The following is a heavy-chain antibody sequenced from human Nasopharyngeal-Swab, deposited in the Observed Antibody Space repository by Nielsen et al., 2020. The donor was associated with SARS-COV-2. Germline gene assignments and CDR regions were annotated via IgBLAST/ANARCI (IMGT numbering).Heavy chain of an antibody. J-gene: IGHJ6*02. V-gene: IGHV3-7*01. CDR1: GFTFSSYW. CDR3: ARGGNYYDSSGYVYYYYGMDV. CDR2: IKQDGSEK. Sequence: GVSLRLSCAASGFTFSSYWMSWVRQAPGKGLEWVANIKQDGSEKYYVDSVKGRFTISRDNAKNSLYLQMNSLRAEDTAVYYCARGGNYYDSSGYVYYYYGMDVWGQGTTVTVSS. D-gene: IGHD3-22*01.